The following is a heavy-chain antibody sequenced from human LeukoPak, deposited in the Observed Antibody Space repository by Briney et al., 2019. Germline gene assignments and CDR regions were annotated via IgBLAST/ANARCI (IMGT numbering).Heavy chain of an antibody. J-gene: IGHJ4*02. Sequence: SETLSLTCAVYGGSFSGYYWSWIRQPPGKGLEWIGEINHSGSTYYNPSLKSRVTISVDTSKSQFSLKLSSVTAADTAVYYCARGTTVTTTSQFDYWGQGTLVTVSS. V-gene: IGHV4-34*01. D-gene: IGHD4-17*01. CDR1: GGSFSGYY. CDR3: ARGTTVTTTSQFDY. CDR2: INHSGST.